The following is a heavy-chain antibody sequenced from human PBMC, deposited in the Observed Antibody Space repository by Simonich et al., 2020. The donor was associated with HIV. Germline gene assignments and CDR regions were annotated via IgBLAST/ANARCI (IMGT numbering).Heavy chain of an antibody. CDR3: ARGFYQRLYYFDY. V-gene: IGHV4-34*01. D-gene: IGHD2-2*01. Sequence: QVQLQQWGAGLLKPSETLSLTCAVYGESFSGYYWSWIRQPPGKGLEWIGEINHSGSTNYNPSLKSRVTISVDTSKNQFSLKLSSVTAADTAVYYCARGFYQRLYYFDYWGQGTLVTVSS. CDR2: INHSGST. CDR1: GESFSGYY. J-gene: IGHJ4*02.